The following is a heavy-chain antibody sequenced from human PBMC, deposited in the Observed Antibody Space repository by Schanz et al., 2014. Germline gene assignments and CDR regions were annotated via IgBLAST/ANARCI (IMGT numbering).Heavy chain of an antibody. CDR1: GYTFTSYS. D-gene: IGHD2-21*01. V-gene: IGHV1-46*01. CDR2: INLSGGNT. CDR3: ARDRRECGAECYSMEVLEI. J-gene: IGHJ1*01. Sequence: QVQLVQSGAEVKKPGASVKVSCKASGYTFTSYSMHWVRQAPGQGLEWMGIINLSGGNTNNAQKCQGRLTMTKDTSTSTVYMELSGLRSEDTAVYYCARDRRECGAECYSMEVLEIWGQGTLVIVSS.